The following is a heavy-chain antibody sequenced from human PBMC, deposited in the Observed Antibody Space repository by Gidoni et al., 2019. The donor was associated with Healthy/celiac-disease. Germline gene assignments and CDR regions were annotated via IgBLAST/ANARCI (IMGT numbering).Heavy chain of an antibody. CDR3: ARDGDYYDSSGYYQPFDY. Sequence: EVKKPGSSVKVSCKASGGTFSSYAISWVRQAPGQGLEWMGGIIPIFGTANYAQKFQGRVTITADESTSTAYMELSSLRSEDTAVYYCARDGDYYDSSGYYQPFDYWGQGTLVTVSS. CDR1: GGTFSSYA. D-gene: IGHD3-22*01. CDR2: IIPIFGTA. V-gene: IGHV1-69*01. J-gene: IGHJ4*02.